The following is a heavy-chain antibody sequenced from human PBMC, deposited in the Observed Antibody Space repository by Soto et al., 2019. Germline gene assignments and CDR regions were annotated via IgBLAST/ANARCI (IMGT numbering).Heavy chain of an antibody. D-gene: IGHD3-10*01. CDR1: GGAISSGDYY. CDR3: ARALSGGAPSSSGRYPDY. J-gene: IGHJ4*02. V-gene: IGHV4-30-4*01. CDR2: LCLSGST. Sequence: PTETLSLTCTVSGGAISSGDYYWSWIRQPPGKGIEWIRYLCLSGSTYYNTSIKCRVTISVDTSKTQFSLKLRSVTAADTAVYYCARALSGGAPSSSGRYPDYWGQGNMVTASS.